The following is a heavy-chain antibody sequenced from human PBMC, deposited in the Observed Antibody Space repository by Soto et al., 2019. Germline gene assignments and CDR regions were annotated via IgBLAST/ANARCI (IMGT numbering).Heavy chain of an antibody. Sequence: EVQLLESGGDLVQPGGSLRLSCVASGFTFSRYALTWVRQAPGEGLEWVSTIFESGRRTYYADSVKGRFTLSRDNSKNTMYLQMNSLRAEDTAIYFCAREIRGTTVTTNFDYWGQGTLVTVSS. D-gene: IGHD4-17*01. CDR2: IFESGRRT. J-gene: IGHJ4*02. V-gene: IGHV3-23*01. CDR1: GFTFSRYA. CDR3: AREIRGTTVTTNFDY.